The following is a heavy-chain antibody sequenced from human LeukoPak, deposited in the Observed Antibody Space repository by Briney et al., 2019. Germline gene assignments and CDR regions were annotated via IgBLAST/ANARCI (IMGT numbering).Heavy chain of an antibody. CDR3: GRGLRWNEFNWFDG. D-gene: IGHD1-1*01. CDR1: GFTFSSYW. CDR2: IKQDGSEK. J-gene: IGHJ5*02. Sequence: PGGPLRLSCAASGFTFSSYWMSWVRQAPGKGLEWVAHIKQDGSEKYCVDSVKGRFTISRDNAKNTLYLQMNTLSAEHTALYYWGRGLRWNEFNWFDGGGQGTLVTVSS. V-gene: IGHV3-7*01.